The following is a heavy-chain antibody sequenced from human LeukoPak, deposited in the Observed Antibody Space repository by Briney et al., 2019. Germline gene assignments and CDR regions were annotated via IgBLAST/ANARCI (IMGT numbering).Heavy chain of an antibody. D-gene: IGHD3-3*01. CDR2: VNSDGTRT. J-gene: IGHJ4*02. CDR1: GFTFSSYW. V-gene: IGHV3-74*01. CDR3: ARAYDFWSGYPDY. Sequence: GGSLRLSCAPSGFTFSSYWMHWVGRAPGQGLVWVSRVNSDGTRTSYADSVKCRFTISKDNTKNTLYLQMNSLRAEDTAVYYCARAYDFWSGYPDYWGQGTLVTVSS.